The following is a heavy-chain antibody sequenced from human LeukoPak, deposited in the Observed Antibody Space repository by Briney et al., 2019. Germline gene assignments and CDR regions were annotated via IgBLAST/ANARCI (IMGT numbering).Heavy chain of an antibody. CDR1: GFTFSNYA. V-gene: IGHV3-30-3*01. D-gene: IGHD1-1*01. CDR2: ISYDEDNR. Sequence: GGSLRLSCIASGFTFSNYAMNWVRQAPGKGLEWVAFISYDEDNRFYADSVKGRVSISRDNANNALFLQMNSLRVEDTAVYYCASLSAMTTAPPDVWGQGTTVTVSS. CDR3: ASLSAMTTAPPDV. J-gene: IGHJ6*02.